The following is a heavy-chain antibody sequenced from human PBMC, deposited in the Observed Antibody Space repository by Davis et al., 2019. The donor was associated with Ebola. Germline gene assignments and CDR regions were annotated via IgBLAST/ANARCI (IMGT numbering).Heavy chain of an antibody. D-gene: IGHD3-16*01. CDR2: IIPIFGTA. CDR1: GGTFSSFA. CDR3: ARVGGVIGLD. J-gene: IGHJ4*02. V-gene: IGHV1-69*13. Sequence: AASVKVSCKASGGTFSSFAISWVRQAPGQGLEWMGGIIPIFGTANYAQKFQGRVTITADGSTSTAYMELSSLRYEDTAVYYCARVGGVIGLDWGQGTLVTVSS.